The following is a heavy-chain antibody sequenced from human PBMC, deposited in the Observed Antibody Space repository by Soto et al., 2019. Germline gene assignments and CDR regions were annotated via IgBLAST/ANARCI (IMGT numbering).Heavy chain of an antibody. Sequence: QVQLVQSGAEVKKPGASVMVSCKASAYTFTGYYIHWVRQAPGQGLEWMGWLNPNTGVTKYAHKFQGRVIMTRDTSISTAYMHLSSLTSDDTAIYYCARAAVGREYYYFDYWGQGTLVTVSS. CDR2: LNPNTGVT. CDR3: ARAAVGREYYYFDY. V-gene: IGHV1-2*02. J-gene: IGHJ4*02. CDR1: AYTFTGYY. D-gene: IGHD2-15*01.